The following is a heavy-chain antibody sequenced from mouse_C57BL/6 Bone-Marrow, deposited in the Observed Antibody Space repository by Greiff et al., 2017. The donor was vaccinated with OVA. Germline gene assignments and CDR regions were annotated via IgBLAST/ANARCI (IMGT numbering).Heavy chain of an antibody. CDR1: GFSLTSYG. V-gene: IGHV2-2*01. D-gene: IGHD1-1*01. J-gene: IGHJ1*03. CDR2: IWSGGST. CDR3: ARVYYGSSSSWYFDV. Sequence: VMLVESGPGLVQPSQSLSITCTVSGFSLTSYGVHWVRQSPGKGLEWLGVIWSGGSTDYNAAFISRLSISKDNSKSQVFFKMNSLQADDTAIYYCARVYYGSSSSWYFDVWGTGTTVTVSS.